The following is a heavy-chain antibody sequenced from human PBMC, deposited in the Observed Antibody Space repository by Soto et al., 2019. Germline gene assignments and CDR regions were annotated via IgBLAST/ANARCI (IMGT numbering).Heavy chain of an antibody. CDR1: GFTFSSYW. D-gene: IGHD1-1*01. Sequence: EMQLVESGGGLVQPGGSLRLSCAASGFTFSSYWMHWVRQAPGKGLVWVARISSDGSSTNYGDSVKGRFTISRDNDKNTLYLQVNSLRADDTAVYYCARGERYYYMDVWGKGTTVTVSS. CDR2: ISSDGSST. J-gene: IGHJ6*03. CDR3: ARGERYYYMDV. V-gene: IGHV3-74*01.